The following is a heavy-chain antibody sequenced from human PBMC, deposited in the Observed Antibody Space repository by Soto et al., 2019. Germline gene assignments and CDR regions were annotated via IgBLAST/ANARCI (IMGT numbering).Heavy chain of an antibody. Sequence: PSETLSLTCTVSGASISSSTYYWGWIRQPPGKGLEWIGSIYYSGNTYYSPSLKSRVTISVDTSKNQFSLNLSSVTAADTAVYYCARSSTIRPNFDYWGQGTLVTVSS. D-gene: IGHD2-2*01. CDR3: ARSSTIRPNFDY. CDR2: IYYSGNT. V-gene: IGHV4-39*01. CDR1: GASISSSTYY. J-gene: IGHJ4*02.